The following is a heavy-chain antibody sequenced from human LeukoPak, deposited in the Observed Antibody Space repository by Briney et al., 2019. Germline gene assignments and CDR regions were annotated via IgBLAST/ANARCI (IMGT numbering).Heavy chain of an antibody. D-gene: IGHD3-22*01. J-gene: IGHJ5*02. CDR2: IYTSGST. CDR3: AREEYYDSSGYPYNWFDP. Sequence: SETLSLTCTVSGGPISSYYWSWIRQPAGKGLEWIGRIYTSGSTNYNPSLKSRVTISVDTSKNQFSLKLSSVTAADTAVYYCAREEYYDSSGYPYNWFDPWGQGTLVTVSS. CDR1: GGPISSYY. V-gene: IGHV4-4*07.